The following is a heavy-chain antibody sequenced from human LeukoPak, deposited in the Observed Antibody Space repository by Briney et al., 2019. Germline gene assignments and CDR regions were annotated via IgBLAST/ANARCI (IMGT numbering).Heavy chain of an antibody. J-gene: IGHJ4*02. D-gene: IGHD2-2*01. CDR3: ARLVPAASYYFDY. CDR2: ISSSSSYT. CDR1: GFTFSDYY. V-gene: IGHV3-11*03. Sequence: GGSLRLSCAASGFTFSDYYMTWIRQAPGKGLEWVSCISSSSSYTNYADSVKGRFTISRDNAKNSLYLQMNSLRAEDTAVYYCARLVPAASYYFDYWGQGTLVTVSS.